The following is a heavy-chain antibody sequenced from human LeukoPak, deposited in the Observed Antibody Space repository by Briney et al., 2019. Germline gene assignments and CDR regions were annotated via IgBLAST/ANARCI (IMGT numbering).Heavy chain of an antibody. Sequence: PSETLPLTCTVSGGSISSYYWSWIRQPPGKGLEWIGYIYYSGSTNYNPSLKSRVTISVDTSKNQFSLKLSSVTAADTAVYYCARDSSSWSLDPWGQGTLVTVSS. CDR3: ARDSSSWSLDP. CDR2: IYYSGST. D-gene: IGHD6-13*01. J-gene: IGHJ5*02. V-gene: IGHV4-59*01. CDR1: GGSISSYY.